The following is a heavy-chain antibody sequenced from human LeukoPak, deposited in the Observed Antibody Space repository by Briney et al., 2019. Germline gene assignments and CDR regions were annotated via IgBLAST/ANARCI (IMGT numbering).Heavy chain of an antibody. CDR3: AREGGGAGGDLRRFDY. Sequence: ASVKVSCKATGYTFTSYGISWVRQAPGQGLEWMGWISAYNGNTNYAQKLQGRVTMTTDTSTSTAYMELRSLRSDDTAVYYCAREGGGAGGDLRRFDYGGQGPLVTVS. V-gene: IGHV1-18*01. J-gene: IGHJ4*02. CDR2: ISAYNGNT. CDR1: GYTFTSYG. D-gene: IGHD2-21*02.